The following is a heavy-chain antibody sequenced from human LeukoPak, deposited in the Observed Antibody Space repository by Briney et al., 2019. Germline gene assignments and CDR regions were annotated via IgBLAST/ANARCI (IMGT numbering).Heavy chain of an antibody. CDR2: IYGGGTT. CDR3: ARDLGYYASSGYHD. D-gene: IGHD3-22*01. Sequence: GGSLRLSCAASGFTVSNNHMSGVRQAPGKGLEGVSVIYGGGTTNYADSVKGRFTISRDNPRNTVYLQMNSLRADDTAVYYCARDLGYYASSGYHDWGPGTLVTVSS. J-gene: IGHJ4*02. V-gene: IGHV3-53*01. CDR1: GFTVSNNH.